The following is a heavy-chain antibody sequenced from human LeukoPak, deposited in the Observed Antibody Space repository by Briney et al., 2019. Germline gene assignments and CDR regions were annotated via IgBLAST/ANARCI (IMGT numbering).Heavy chain of an antibody. D-gene: IGHD1-20*01. CDR2: INPHTGGT. J-gene: IGHJ3*02. Sequence: GASVKVSCKASGYTFTGYYMHWVRQAPGQGLEWMGWINPHTGGTNYAQKFQGRVTMTRDASISTAYMELSRLRSEDTAMYYCARGLVTDDAFDIWGQGTMVTVSS. V-gene: IGHV1-2*02. CDR1: GYTFTGYY. CDR3: ARGLVTDDAFDI.